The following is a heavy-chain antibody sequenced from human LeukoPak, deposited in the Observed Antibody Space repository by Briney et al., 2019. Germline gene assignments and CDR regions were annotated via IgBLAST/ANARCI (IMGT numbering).Heavy chain of an antibody. Sequence: GGSLRLSCAASGFTFSSYWMSWVRQAPGKGLESVANIKQDGSEKYYVDSVKGRFTISRDNAKNSLYLQMNSLRAEDTAVYYCARDTVTIYYYYMDVWGKGTTVTVSS. CDR3: ARDTVTIYYYYMDV. J-gene: IGHJ6*03. V-gene: IGHV3-7*01. CDR1: GFTFSSYW. D-gene: IGHD4-11*01. CDR2: IKQDGSEK.